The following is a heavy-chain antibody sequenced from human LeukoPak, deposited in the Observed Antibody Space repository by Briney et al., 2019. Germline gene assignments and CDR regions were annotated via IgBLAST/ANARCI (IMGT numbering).Heavy chain of an antibody. CDR1: GLTFSNYA. J-gene: IGHJ4*02. V-gene: IGHV3-23*01. Sequence: TGGSLRLSCAASGLTFSNYAMSWARQAPGKGLEWVSAISGSGGSTYYADSVKGRFTISRDNSKNTLYLQMNSLRAEDTAVYYCTKGTIWLPFDYWGQGTLVTVSS. CDR2: ISGSGGST. CDR3: TKGTIWLPFDY. D-gene: IGHD5-18*01.